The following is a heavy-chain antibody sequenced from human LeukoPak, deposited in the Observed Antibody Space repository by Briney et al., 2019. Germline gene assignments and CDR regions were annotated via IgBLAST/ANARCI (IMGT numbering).Heavy chain of an antibody. V-gene: IGHV4-59*08. CDR3: ARIVRQDGVYLYL. Sequence: PSETLSLTCSVSGDSISSYYWSWIRQPPGKGLDWIGFTSDGGSSNYTSSLQSRVSMSVDKSTGRFPLTLTSMTAADTSVYCFARIVRQDGVYLYLCGRGSLVTVSS. J-gene: IGHJ2*01. CDR2: TSDGGSS. CDR1: GDSISSYY. D-gene: IGHD2-21*01.